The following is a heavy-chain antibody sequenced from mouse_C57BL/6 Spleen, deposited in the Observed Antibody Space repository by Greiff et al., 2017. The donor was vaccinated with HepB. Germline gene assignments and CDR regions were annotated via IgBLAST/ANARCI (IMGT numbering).Heavy chain of an antibody. J-gene: IGHJ4*01. V-gene: IGHV1-52*01. CDR2: IDPSDSET. CDR3: ARERTAQAYYAMDY. CDR1: GYTFTSYW. Sequence: QVQLKQPGAELVRPGSSVKLSCKASGYTFTSYWMHWVKQRPIQGLEWIGNIDPSDSETHYNQKFKDKATLTVDKSSSTAYMQLSSLTSEDSAVYYCARERTAQAYYAMDYWGQGTSVTVSS. D-gene: IGHD3-2*02.